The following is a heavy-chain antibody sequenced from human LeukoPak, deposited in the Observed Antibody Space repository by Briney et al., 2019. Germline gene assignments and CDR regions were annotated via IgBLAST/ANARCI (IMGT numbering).Heavy chain of an antibody. D-gene: IGHD5-18*01. CDR2: ISYDGSNK. CDR1: GITFSSYA. J-gene: IGHJ4*02. V-gene: IGHV3-30*04. CDR3: ARSLDTAMSIDY. Sequence: GGSLRLSCAASGITFSSYAMHWVRQAPGKGLEWVAVISYDGSNKYCADSVKGRFTISRDNSKNTLYLQMNSLRAEDTAVYYCARSLDTAMSIDYWGQGTLVTVSS.